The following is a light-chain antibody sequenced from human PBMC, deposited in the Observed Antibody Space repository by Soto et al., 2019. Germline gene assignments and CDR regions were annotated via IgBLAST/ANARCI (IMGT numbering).Light chain of an antibody. Sequence: QSVLTQPPSVSGAPGQRVTISCTGSSSNIGAGYDVHWYQQLPGTAPKLLTYRNSNRPSGVPDRFSGSKSGTSASLAITGLQAEDEADYYCQSYDSSLSVYVFGTGTKVTVL. CDR1: SSNIGAGYD. J-gene: IGLJ1*01. V-gene: IGLV1-40*01. CDR3: QSYDSSLSVYV. CDR2: RNS.